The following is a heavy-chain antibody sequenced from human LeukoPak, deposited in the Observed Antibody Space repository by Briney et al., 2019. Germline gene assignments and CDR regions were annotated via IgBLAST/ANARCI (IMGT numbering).Heavy chain of an antibody. Sequence: SETLSLTCAVYGRSFSGYYWSWIRQPPGKGLEWIGEINHGGSTNYNPSLKSRVTISVDTSKNQFSLKLSSVTAADTAVYYCAGGFAAVAGYNWFDPWGQGTLVTVSS. CDR2: INHGGST. CDR1: GRSFSGYY. D-gene: IGHD6-19*01. V-gene: IGHV4-34*01. J-gene: IGHJ5*02. CDR3: AGGFAAVAGYNWFDP.